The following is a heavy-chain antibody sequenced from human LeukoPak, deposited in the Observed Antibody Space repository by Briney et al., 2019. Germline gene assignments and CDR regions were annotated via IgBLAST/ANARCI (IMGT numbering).Heavy chain of an antibody. V-gene: IGHV3-23*01. CDR2: TGSDGRT. CDR3: VRDLYYGAAMDV. J-gene: IGHJ6*02. Sequence: GRSLILSCAASGFTFSDYAISWARQAPGKLLEWVSGTGSDGRTHYAETVKGRFAISRGMDESTLFLQMNSLRAEDTDLYFCVRDLYYGAAMDVWGQGTTVIVS. D-gene: IGHD3-3*01. CDR1: GFTFSDYA.